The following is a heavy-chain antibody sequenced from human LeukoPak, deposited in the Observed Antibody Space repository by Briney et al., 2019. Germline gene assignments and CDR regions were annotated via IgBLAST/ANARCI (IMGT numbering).Heavy chain of an antibody. CDR2: IYPGDSDT. CDR3: ARHGTIVGTTTGVDY. J-gene: IGHJ4*02. CDR1: GYSFSRYW. V-gene: IGHV5-51*01. D-gene: IGHD2-21*01. Sequence: PGESLKISCKGSGYSFSRYWIAWVRQMPGKGLEWMGIIYPGDSDTTYSPSFQGQVIISVDKSISTAYLQWSSLKASDTAMYYCARHGTIVGTTTGVDYWGQGTLVTVSS.